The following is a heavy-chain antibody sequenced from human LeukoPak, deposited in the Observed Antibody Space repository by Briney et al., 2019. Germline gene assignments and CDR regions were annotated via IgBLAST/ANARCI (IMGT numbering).Heavy chain of an antibody. CDR2: MLHSGST. V-gene: IGHV4-38-2*02. Sequence: SETLSLTCNVYGRSISSGNYWDWIRQSPGKELEWTGTMLHSGSTYYNPSLSSRVTISVDTSNNQFSLRLNSVTAADTAVYYCTTGPNYFYFDLWGRGTLVTVSS. J-gene: IGHJ2*01. CDR3: TTGPNYFYFDL. CDR1: GRSISSGNY.